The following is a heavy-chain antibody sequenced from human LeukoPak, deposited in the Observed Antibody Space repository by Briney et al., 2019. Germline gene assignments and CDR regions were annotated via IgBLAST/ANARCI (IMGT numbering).Heavy chain of an antibody. CDR1: GFTFSSSA. V-gene: IGHV3-23*01. Sequence: GGSLRLSCAASGFTFSSSAMNWVRQAPGKGLEWVSAISGSGGSTYYADSVKGRFTISRDNSKNTLYLQMNSLRAEDTAVYYCAKEVTNLGYCSSTSCYSYFDIWGQGTMVTVSS. D-gene: IGHD2-2*01. CDR3: AKEVTNLGYCSSTSCYSYFDI. CDR2: ISGSGGST. J-gene: IGHJ3*02.